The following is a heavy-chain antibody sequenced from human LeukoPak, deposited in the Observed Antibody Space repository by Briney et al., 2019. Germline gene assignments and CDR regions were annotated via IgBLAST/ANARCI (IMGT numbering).Heavy chain of an antibody. D-gene: IGHD2-2*01. CDR1: GFTFSSYS. CDR2: ISSSNSTI. V-gene: IGHV3-48*01. CDR3: AREYCSSTSCYVSLPPREAFDI. Sequence: GGSLRLSCAASGFTFSSYSMNWVRQAPGKGLEWVSYISSSNSTIYYADSVKGRFTISRDNAKNSLYLQMNSLRAEDTAVYYCAREYCSSTSCYVSLPPREAFDIWGQGTMVTVSS. J-gene: IGHJ3*02.